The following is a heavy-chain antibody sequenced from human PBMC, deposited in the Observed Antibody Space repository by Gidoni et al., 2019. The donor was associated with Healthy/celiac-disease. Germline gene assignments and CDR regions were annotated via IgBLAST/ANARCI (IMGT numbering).Heavy chain of an antibody. V-gene: IGHV3-48*01. J-gene: IGHJ4*02. CDR1: GFTFSSYS. CDR3: ASLEVVGATTTPWDY. CDR2: ISSSSSTI. D-gene: IGHD1-26*01. Sequence: EVQLVESGGGLVQPGGSLRLSCAASGFTFSSYSMNWVRQAPGKGLEWVSYISSSSSTIYYADSVKGRFTISRDNAKNSLYLQMNSLRAEDTAVYYCASLEVVGATTTPWDYWGQGTLVTVSS.